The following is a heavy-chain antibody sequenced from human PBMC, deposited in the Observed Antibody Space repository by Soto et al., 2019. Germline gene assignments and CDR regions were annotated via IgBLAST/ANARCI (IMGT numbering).Heavy chain of an antibody. J-gene: IGHJ4*01. V-gene: IGHV4-4*02. CDR1: GGSISSSNW. D-gene: IGHD3-22*01. CDR3: ARAPGVNYYDRSGQLDY. Sequence: SENPDLTSAVSGGSISSSNWWSWVRQPPGKGLEWIGEIYHSGSTNYNPSLKSRVTISVDKSKNQFSLKLSSVTAADTAVYYCARAPGVNYYDRSGQLDYWGHGTLATVS. CDR2: IYHSGST.